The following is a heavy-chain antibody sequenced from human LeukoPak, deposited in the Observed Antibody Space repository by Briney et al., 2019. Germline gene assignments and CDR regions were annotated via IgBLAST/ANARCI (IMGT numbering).Heavy chain of an antibody. V-gene: IGHV3-7*01. Sequence: QPGGSLRLSCAASGFTFSSYWMSWVRQAPGKGLEWVANIKEDGTVKQYVDSVRGRFTISRDNAKNSLYLQMNSLRAEDTAVYYCARDCRGSSWYGYYYYYGMDVWGQGTTVTVSS. CDR1: GFTFSSYW. D-gene: IGHD6-13*01. CDR2: IKEDGTVK. CDR3: ARDCRGSSWYGYYYYYGMDV. J-gene: IGHJ6*02.